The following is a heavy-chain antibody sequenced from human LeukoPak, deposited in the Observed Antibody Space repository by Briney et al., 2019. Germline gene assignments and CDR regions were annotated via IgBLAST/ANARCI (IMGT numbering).Heavy chain of an antibody. CDR2: IDHSGNT. CDR3: ARGEQWEYNY. D-gene: IGHD1-26*01. J-gene: IGHJ4*02. CDR1: AGSFSTYY. V-gene: IGHV4-34*01. Sequence: SETLSLTCVVYAGSFSTYYWGLIRQPPGKGLEWLGEIDHSGNTNYNPSLKSRLRVSVDTSKNELSLKLSSVTAADTAMYYCARGEQWEYNYWGQGILVSVSS.